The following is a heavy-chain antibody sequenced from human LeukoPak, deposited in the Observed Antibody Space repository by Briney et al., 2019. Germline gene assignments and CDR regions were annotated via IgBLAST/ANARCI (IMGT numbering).Heavy chain of an antibody. Sequence: ASVKVSCKASGYTFTGYYVHWVRQAPGQGLEWMGRINPNSGGTNYAQKFQGRVTRPRDTSISTAYMELTRLRSDDTAVYSCARASGSSDLNYWGQGTLVTVSS. D-gene: IGHD1-26*01. CDR3: ARASGSSDLNY. CDR2: INPNSGGT. J-gene: IGHJ4*02. CDR1: GYTFTGYY. V-gene: IGHV1-2*06.